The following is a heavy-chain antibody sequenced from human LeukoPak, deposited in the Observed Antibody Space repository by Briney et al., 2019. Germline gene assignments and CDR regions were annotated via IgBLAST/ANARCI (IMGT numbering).Heavy chain of an antibody. J-gene: IGHJ4*02. CDR3: ARLRSWSSSGPLDY. CDR1: GGSFSGYY. V-gene: IGHV4-34*01. Sequence: SETLSLTCAVYGGSFSGYYWRWTRQPPGKGLEWIGEINHSGSTNYNPSLKSRVTISVDTSKNQFSLKLSSVTAADTAVYYCARLRSWSSSGPLDYWGQGILVTASS. CDR2: INHSGST. D-gene: IGHD3-10*01.